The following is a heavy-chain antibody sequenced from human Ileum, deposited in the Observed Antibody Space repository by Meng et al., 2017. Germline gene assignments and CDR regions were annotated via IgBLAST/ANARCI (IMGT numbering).Heavy chain of an antibody. Sequence: VQLVQSGAEFKNPGASVKVSCKGSGYTSTNYGMNWVRQAPGQGLEWMGWINTNTGDPTYAQAFTGRFVFSLDTSVNTAYLQISSLKAEDTAIYYCAREPRRFDHWGQGTLVTVSS. CDR3: AREPRRFDH. CDR2: INTNTGDP. V-gene: IGHV7-4-1*02. CDR1: GYTSTNYG. J-gene: IGHJ4*02.